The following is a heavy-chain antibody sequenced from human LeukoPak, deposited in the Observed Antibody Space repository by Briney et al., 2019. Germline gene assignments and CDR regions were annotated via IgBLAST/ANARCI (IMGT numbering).Heavy chain of an antibody. CDR1: GGSISSYY. J-gene: IGHJ4*02. CDR2: FYTSGST. V-gene: IGHV4-4*07. Sequence: SETLSLTCTVSGGSISSYYWSWIRQPAGKGLEWIGRFYTSGSTKYNPSLKSRVTMSEDTSKNQFSLKLSSVTAADTAVYYCARAIEVGAMTPFDYWGQGTLVTVSS. CDR3: ARAIEVGAMTPFDY. D-gene: IGHD1-26*01.